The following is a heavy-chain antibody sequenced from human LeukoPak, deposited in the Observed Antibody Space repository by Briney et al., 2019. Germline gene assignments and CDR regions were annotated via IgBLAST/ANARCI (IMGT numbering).Heavy chain of an antibody. Sequence: GGSLRLSCAASGFTFSSYGMHWVRQAPGKGLEWVAFIRYDGSNKYYADSVKGRFTISRDNSKNTLYLQMNSLRAEDTAVYYCAKVESSSSPLRGYFDYWGQGTLVTVSS. J-gene: IGHJ4*02. CDR1: GFTFSSYG. CDR2: IRYDGSNK. CDR3: AKVESSSSPLRGYFDY. D-gene: IGHD6-13*01. V-gene: IGHV3-30*02.